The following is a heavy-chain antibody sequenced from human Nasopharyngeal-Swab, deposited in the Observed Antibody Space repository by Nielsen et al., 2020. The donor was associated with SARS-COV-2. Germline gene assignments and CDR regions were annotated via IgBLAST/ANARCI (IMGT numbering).Heavy chain of an antibody. D-gene: IGHD4-11*01. CDR3: ARDRDDYSNSYYFDY. Sequence: VRQAPGKGLEWVAVIWYDGSNKYYADSAKGRFTISRDNSKNTLYLQMNSLRAEDTAVYYCARDRDDYSNSYYFDYWGQGTLVTVSS. J-gene: IGHJ4*02. V-gene: IGHV3-33*01. CDR2: IWYDGSNK.